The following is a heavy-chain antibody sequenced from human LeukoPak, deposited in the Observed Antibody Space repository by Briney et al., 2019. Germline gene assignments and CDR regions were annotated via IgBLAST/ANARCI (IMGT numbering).Heavy chain of an antibody. Sequence: ASVKVSCKTSGYSFTNYGITWVRQAPGQGLEWMGWISGYNSKPFYAQNFQGRVTMTTDTSTSTVYMEVRSLRSDDTAVYYCARTIAAAGTVGDYWGQGTLVTVSS. CDR3: ARTIAAAGTVGDY. CDR1: GYSFTNYG. V-gene: IGHV1-18*01. J-gene: IGHJ4*02. CDR2: ISGYNSKP. D-gene: IGHD6-13*01.